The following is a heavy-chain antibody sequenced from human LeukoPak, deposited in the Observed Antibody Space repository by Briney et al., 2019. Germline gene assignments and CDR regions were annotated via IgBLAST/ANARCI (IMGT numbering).Heavy chain of an antibody. CDR1: GGSISSYY. D-gene: IGHD6-13*01. CDR2: IYYSGST. V-gene: IGHV4-59*01. J-gene: IGHJ6*03. CDR3: ARGGSAGAAGTFKDQGGHYYYMDV. Sequence: SETLSLTCTVSGGSISSYYWSWIRQPPGKGLEWIGSIYYSGSTNYNPSLKSRVTISVDTSKNQFSLKLSSVTAADTAVYYCARGGSAGAAGTFKDQGGHYYYMDVWGKGTTVTVSS.